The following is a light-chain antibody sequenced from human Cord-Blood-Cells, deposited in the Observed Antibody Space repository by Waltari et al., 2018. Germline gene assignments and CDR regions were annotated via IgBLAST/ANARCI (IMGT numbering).Light chain of an antibody. Sequence: DIQMTQSPSSLSASVGDRVTITCRASQSISSYLNWYQQKPGKAPKLLIYAASSLQSGVPSRFSGSGSGTDFTLTISSLQPEDFATYYCQQSYSTPPTFXX. CDR3: QQSYSTPPT. CDR2: AAS. V-gene: IGKV1-39*01. CDR1: QSISSY. J-gene: IGKJ2*01.